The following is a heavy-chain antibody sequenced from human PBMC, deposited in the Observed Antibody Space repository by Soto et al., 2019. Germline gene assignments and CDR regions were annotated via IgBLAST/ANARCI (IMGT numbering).Heavy chain of an antibody. CDR1: GFSLSNARMG. Sequence: QVTLKESGPVLVKPTETLTLTCTVSGFSLSNARMGVSWIRQPPGKALEWLAHIFSNDEKSYSTSLKSRLTISQDXXKXQXXLTMTNMDPVDTATYYCARINLPRIAAAGTAWFDPWGQGTLVTVSS. CDR2: IFSNDEK. J-gene: IGHJ5*02. CDR3: ARINLPRIAAAGTAWFDP. D-gene: IGHD6-13*01. V-gene: IGHV2-26*01.